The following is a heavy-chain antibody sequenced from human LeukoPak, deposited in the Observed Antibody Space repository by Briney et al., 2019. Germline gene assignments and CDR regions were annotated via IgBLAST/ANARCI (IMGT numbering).Heavy chain of an antibody. Sequence: GGSLRLSCAASGFTSSSYSMNWVRQAPGKGLEWVSSISSSSSYIYYADSVKGRFTISRDNAKNSLYLQMNSLRAEDTAVYYCARRGDGYAIDYWGQGTLVTVSS. V-gene: IGHV3-21*01. J-gene: IGHJ4*02. CDR2: ISSSSSYI. CDR1: GFTSSSYS. D-gene: IGHD5-24*01. CDR3: ARRGDGYAIDY.